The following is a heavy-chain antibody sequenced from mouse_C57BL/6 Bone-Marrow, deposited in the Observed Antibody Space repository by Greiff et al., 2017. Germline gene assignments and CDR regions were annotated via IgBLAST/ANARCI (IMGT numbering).Heavy chain of an antibody. CDR3: AKYYYGSSGYFDV. CDR2: IWRGGST. CDR1: GFSLTSYG. J-gene: IGHJ1*03. Sequence: QVQLQQSGPGLVQPSQSLSITCTVSGFSLTSYGVHWVRQSPGKGLEWLGVIWRGGSTDYNAAFMSRLSITKDNSKSQVFFKMNSLQADDTAIYYCAKYYYGSSGYFDVWGTGTTVTVSS. V-gene: IGHV2-5*01. D-gene: IGHD1-1*01.